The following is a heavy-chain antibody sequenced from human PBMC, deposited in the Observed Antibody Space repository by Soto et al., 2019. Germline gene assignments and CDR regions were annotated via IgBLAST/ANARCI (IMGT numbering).Heavy chain of an antibody. J-gene: IGHJ6*02. V-gene: IGHV3-48*02. CDR3: ARTWWVYVPGDYYYYGMDV. CDR2: ISSSSSTI. D-gene: IGHD2-8*01. CDR1: GFTFSSYS. Sequence: GGSLRLSCAASGFTFSSYSMNWVRQAPGKGLEWVSYISSSSSTIYYADSVKGRFTISRDNAKNSLYLQMNSLRDEDTAVYYCARTWWVYVPGDYYYYGMDVWGQGTTVTVSS.